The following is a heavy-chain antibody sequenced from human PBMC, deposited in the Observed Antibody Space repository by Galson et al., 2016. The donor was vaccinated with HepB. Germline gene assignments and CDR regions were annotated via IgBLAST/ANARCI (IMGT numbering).Heavy chain of an antibody. CDR2: IHHSGST. D-gene: IGHD2-21*01. J-gene: IGHJ4*02. CDR3: ARRVGGGDCFWDS. Sequence: SETLSLTCTVSGGSISHYYWSWTRQPPGKGLEWIGYIHHSGSTNSNPSLKSRVTISVDASKNQFSLKLSSVTAADTAVYYCARRVGGGDCFWDSWGQGTLVTVSS. V-gene: IGHV4-59*08. CDR1: GGSISHYY.